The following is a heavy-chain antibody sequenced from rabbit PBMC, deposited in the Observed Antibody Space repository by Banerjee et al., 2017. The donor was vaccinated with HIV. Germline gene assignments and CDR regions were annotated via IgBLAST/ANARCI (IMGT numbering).Heavy chain of an antibody. Sequence: QSLEESGGDLVKPGASLTLTCTVSGLSLSSNVMCWVRQAPGKGLEWIACINTISGDTVYATWAKGRFTISKASWTTVTLQMTSLTAADTASYFCARDLAGVIGWNFGLWGPGTLVTVS. J-gene: IGHJ4*01. D-gene: IGHD4-1*01. CDR3: ARDLAGVIGWNFGL. CDR2: INTISGDT. CDR1: GLSLSSNV. V-gene: IGHV1S40*01.